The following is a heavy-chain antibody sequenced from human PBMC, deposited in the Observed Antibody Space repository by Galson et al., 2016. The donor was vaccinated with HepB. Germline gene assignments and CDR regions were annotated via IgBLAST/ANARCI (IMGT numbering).Heavy chain of an antibody. CDR1: GFTFRTYS. D-gene: IGHD6-6*01. V-gene: IGHV3-48*02. Sequence: SLRLSCAASGFTFRTYSMNWVRQAPGKGLEWVSFISSSSTIIYADSVKGRFTVSRDNAKNSLYLQMDSLRDEDTAVYYCARDLHLVEHFSSFYGYWGQGTLVTVSS. CDR3: ARDLHLVEHFSSFYGY. CDR2: ISSSSTI. J-gene: IGHJ4*02.